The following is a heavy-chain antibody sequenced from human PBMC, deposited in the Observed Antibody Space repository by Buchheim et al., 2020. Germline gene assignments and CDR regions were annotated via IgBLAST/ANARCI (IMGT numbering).Heavy chain of an antibody. CDR3: ARERLRVVVVPAALDY. CDR2: INHSGST. J-gene: IGHJ4*02. D-gene: IGHD2-2*01. Sequence: QVQLQQWGAGLLKPSETLSLTCAVYGGSFSGYYWSWIRQPPGKGLEWIGEINHSGSTNYNPSLKSRVTISVDTAKKQLSLKLSSVTAADTAVYYCARERLRVVVVPAALDYWGQGTL. CDR1: GGSFSGYY. V-gene: IGHV4-34*01.